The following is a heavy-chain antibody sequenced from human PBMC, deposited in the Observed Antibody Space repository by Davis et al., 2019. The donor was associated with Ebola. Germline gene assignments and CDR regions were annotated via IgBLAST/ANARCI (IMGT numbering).Heavy chain of an antibody. D-gene: IGHD6-19*01. Sequence: SETLSLTCAVYGGSFSGYYWSWIRQPPGKGLEWIGSIYYSGSTYYNPSLKSRVTISVDTSKNHFSLKLSSVTAADTAVYYCARQIGWGSGWYSGNNWFDPWGQGTLVTVSS. V-gene: IGHV4-34*01. CDR1: GGSFSGYY. CDR2: IYYSGST. CDR3: ARQIGWGSGWYSGNNWFDP. J-gene: IGHJ5*02.